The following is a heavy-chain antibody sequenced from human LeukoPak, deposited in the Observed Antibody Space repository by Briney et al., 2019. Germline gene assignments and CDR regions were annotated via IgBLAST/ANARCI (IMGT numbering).Heavy chain of an antibody. Sequence: SETLSLTCTVSGGSISSSSYYWGWIRQPPGKGLEWIGNIYYSGSTYYNPSLKSRVTISVDTSKNRFSLKLSSVTAADTAVYYCARRSGWAYYFDYWGQGTLVTVSS. D-gene: IGHD6-19*01. CDR2: IYYSGST. V-gene: IGHV4-39*07. CDR3: ARRSGWAYYFDY. J-gene: IGHJ4*02. CDR1: GGSISSSSYY.